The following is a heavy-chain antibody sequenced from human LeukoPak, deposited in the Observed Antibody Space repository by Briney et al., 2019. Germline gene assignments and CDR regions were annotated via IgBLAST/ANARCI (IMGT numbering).Heavy chain of an antibody. CDR2: IYYSGST. D-gene: IGHD5-18*01. V-gene: IGHV4-59*01. CDR3: AKTYTAMNWFDP. CDR1: GGSISSYY. J-gene: IGHJ5*02. Sequence: PSETLSLTCTASGGSISSYYWSWIRQPPGKGLEWIGYIYYSGSTNYNPSLKSRVTISVDTSKNQFSLKLSSVTAADTAVYYCAKTYTAMNWFDPWGQGTLVTVSS.